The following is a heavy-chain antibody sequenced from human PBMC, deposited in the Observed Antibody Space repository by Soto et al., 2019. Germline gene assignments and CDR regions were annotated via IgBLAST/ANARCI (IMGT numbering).Heavy chain of an antibody. V-gene: IGHV1-46*01. CDR1: GYTFTTYY. J-gene: IGHJ4*02. CDR3: AVDRTYYYDSSGPKGLDY. D-gene: IGHD3-22*01. Sequence: ASVKVSCKASGYTFTTYYMHWVRQAPGQGLEWMGIINPSGGSTSYAQKFQDRVTMTRDTSTSTAYMELSSLRSEDTAVYYCAVDRTYYYDSSGPKGLDYWGQGTLVTVSS. CDR2: INPSGGST.